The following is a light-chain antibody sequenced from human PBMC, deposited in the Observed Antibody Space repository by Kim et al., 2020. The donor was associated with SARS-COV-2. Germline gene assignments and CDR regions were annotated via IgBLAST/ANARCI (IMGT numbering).Light chain of an antibody. V-gene: IGKV1-5*03. CDR2: KAS. Sequence: SVGDRVTITCRASQSISSWLAWYQQKPGKAPKLLIYKASSLESGVPSRFSGSGSGTEFTLTISSLQPDDFATYYCQQYNSYSPTWTFGQGTKVDIK. CDR3: QQYNSYSPTWT. J-gene: IGKJ1*01. CDR1: QSISSW.